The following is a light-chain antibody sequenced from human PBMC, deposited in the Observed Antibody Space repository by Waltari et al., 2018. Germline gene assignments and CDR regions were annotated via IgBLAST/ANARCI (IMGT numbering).Light chain of an antibody. Sequence: DIQMTQSPSTLSASVGDRFTITCRASQSISNWLAWYQQKPGKAPKLLIYKASTLESGVPSRFSGSGSGTECTLTISSLQPDDFATYYCQQYNSYSLLTFGGGTKVEIK. V-gene: IGKV1-5*03. CDR3: QQYNSYSLLT. J-gene: IGKJ4*01. CDR2: KAS. CDR1: QSISNW.